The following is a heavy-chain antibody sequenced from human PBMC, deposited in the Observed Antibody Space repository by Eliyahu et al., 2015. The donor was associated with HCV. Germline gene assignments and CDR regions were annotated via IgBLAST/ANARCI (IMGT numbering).Heavy chain of an antibody. CDR1: GFXLSNYG. J-gene: IGHJ6*02. Sequence: QVQLVESGGGVVQPGKSLXLXCAAXGFXLSNYGVXWVRQAPGKGVEWVAVMWFDGKNEHYVDSVKGRFTLSRDNSKNTLFLQMNSLRGEDTGVYFCARDQGDSMVPIHGLDVWGQGTTVIVSS. CDR3: ARDQGDSMVPIHGLDV. CDR2: MWFDGKNE. D-gene: IGHD3-22*01. V-gene: IGHV3-33*01.